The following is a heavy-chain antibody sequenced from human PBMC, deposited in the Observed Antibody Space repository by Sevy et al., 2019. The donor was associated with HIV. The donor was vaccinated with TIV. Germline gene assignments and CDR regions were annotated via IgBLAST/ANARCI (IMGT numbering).Heavy chain of an antibody. CDR1: GFTFSSYG. J-gene: IGHJ4*02. CDR3: AKDYYDSSGYFDY. V-gene: IGHV3-30*18. CDR2: ISYDGSNK. D-gene: IGHD3-22*01. Sequence: GGSLRLSCAASGFTFSSYGMHWVRQAPGKGLEWVAVISYDGSNKYYADSVKGRLTISRDNSRNTLYLQMNSLRAEDTAVYYCAKDYYDSSGYFDYWGQGTLVTVSS.